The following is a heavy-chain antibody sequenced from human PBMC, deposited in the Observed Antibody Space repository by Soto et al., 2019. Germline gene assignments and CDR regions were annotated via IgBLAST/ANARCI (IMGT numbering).Heavy chain of an antibody. V-gene: IGHV4-31*03. CDR1: GASISSGGYY. J-gene: IGHJ5*02. CDR3: ARDSRDYGDNSSYNGFDP. Sequence: TLSLTCTVFGASISSGGYYWSWIRQDTGKGLELIWNINISASTYYNPSLKSRETISIDTSKNQFTLELRSVTAADTAVYYWARDSRDYGDNSSYNGFDPWGQGTLVTVSS. D-gene: IGHD4-17*01. CDR2: INISAST.